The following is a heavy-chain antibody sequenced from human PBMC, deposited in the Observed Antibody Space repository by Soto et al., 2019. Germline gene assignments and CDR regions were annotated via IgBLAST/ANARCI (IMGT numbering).Heavy chain of an antibody. CDR3: AKDKGVFNWATSYFDY. CDR1: GITFGSRA. V-gene: IGHV3-30*18. D-gene: IGHD1-1*01. CDR2: TSYDGNNE. Sequence: LRLSCVASGITFGSRAMSWVRQAPGEGLEWVALTSYDGNNEYYTDSVKGRFTISRDNSKNTLFLQMNSPRPEDTAVYYCAKDKGVFNWATSYFDYWGQGALVTVSS. J-gene: IGHJ4*02.